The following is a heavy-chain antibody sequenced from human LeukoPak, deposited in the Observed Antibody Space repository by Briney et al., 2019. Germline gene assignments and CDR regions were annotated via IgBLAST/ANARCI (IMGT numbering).Heavy chain of an antibody. J-gene: IGHJ3*01. D-gene: IGHD2-21*02. CDR3: AAPVVVTATDAFDV. V-gene: IGHV3-11*04. CDR1: GFTFSDYY. CDR2: ISSSGSTI. Sequence: GGSLRLSCAASGFTFSDYYMSWIRQAPGKGLEWVSYISSSGSTIYYADSVKGRFTISRDNAKNSLYLQMNSLRAEDTAVYYCAAPVVVTATDAFDVWGQGTMLTVSS.